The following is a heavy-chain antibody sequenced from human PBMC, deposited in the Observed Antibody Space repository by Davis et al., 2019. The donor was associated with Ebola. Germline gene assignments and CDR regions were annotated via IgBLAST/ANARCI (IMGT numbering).Heavy chain of an antibody. CDR2: IYWDDDK. D-gene: IGHD6-13*01. CDR3: AHRRTGPYSSSWPIYNWFDP. V-gene: IGHV2-5*02. CDR1: GFSLSTSGVG. Sequence: SGPTLVKPTQTLTLTCSFSGFSLSTSGVGVGWIRQPPGKALEWLALIYWDDDKRYSPSLKSRLTITKDTSKNQVVLTMTNMDPVDTATYYCAHRRTGPYSSSWPIYNWFDPWGQGTLVTVSS. J-gene: IGHJ5*02.